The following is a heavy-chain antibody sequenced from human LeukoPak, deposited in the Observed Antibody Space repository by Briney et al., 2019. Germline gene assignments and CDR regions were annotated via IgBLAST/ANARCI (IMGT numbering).Heavy chain of an antibody. V-gene: IGHV4-59*05. Sequence: SETLSLTCTVSGGSISSYYWSWIRQPPGKGLEWIGSMYYSGSTYNNPSLKSRVTISVNTSKNQFSLKLSSVTAADTAVYYCARVLPYCSGGSCYWFDPWGQGTLVTVSS. CDR3: ARVLPYCSGGSCYWFDP. CDR2: MYYSGST. D-gene: IGHD2-15*01. CDR1: GGSISSYY. J-gene: IGHJ5*02.